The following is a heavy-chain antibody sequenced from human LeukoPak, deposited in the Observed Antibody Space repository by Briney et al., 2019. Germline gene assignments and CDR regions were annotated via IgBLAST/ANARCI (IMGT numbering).Heavy chain of an antibody. D-gene: IGHD2-2*01. V-gene: IGHV4-4*07. J-gene: IGHJ5*02. CDR3: ARDIGVVPAARRFDP. Sequence: KASETLSLTCTVSGGSISSYYWSWIRQPAGKGLEWIGRIYTSGSTNYNPSLKSRVTMSVDTSKNQFSLKLSSVTAADTAVYYCARDIGVVPAARRFDPWGQGTLVTVSS. CDR2: IYTSGST. CDR1: GGSISSYY.